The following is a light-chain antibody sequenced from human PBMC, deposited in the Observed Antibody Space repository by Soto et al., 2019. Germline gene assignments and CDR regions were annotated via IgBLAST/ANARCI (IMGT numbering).Light chain of an antibody. CDR2: GAS. CDR1: QSVSSN. V-gene: IGKV3-15*01. CDR3: QQAYSFPIT. Sequence: IVMTQSPATLSVSPGERATLSCRASQSVSSNLAWYQQKPGQAPRLLIYGASTRATGIPARFSGSGSGTDFTLTINSLQPEDFATYYCQQAYSFPITFGQGTRL. J-gene: IGKJ5*01.